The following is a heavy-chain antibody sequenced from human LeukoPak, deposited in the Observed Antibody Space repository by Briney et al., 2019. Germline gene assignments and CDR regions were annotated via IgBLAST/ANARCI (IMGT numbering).Heavy chain of an antibody. J-gene: IGHJ4*02. Sequence: GESLKISCKGSGYRFSNYWIGWVRQMPGKGLEWMGLIYPDDFDTRYSPSFQGQVTISVDKSITTAYLQWRSLKASDTAMYYCAIGGDSTTGCYRCFNYWGQGTLVTVSS. V-gene: IGHV5-51*01. D-gene: IGHD2-2*02. CDR3: AIGGDSTTGCYRCFNY. CDR1: GYRFSNYW. CDR2: IYPDDFDT.